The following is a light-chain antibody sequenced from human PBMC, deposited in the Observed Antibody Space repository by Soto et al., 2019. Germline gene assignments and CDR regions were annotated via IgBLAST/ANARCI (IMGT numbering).Light chain of an antibody. Sequence: DIVMTQSPDSLAVSLGERATINCKSSQSVLYSSNNKNYLAWYQQKPGQPPNLLIYWASTRESGVPHRFSGSGSGKDFTLTIRSLEAEDVAVYYCQQYYSTPYTFGQGTKLEIK. V-gene: IGKV4-1*01. CDR1: QSVLYSSNNKNY. CDR2: WAS. J-gene: IGKJ2*01. CDR3: QQYYSTPYT.